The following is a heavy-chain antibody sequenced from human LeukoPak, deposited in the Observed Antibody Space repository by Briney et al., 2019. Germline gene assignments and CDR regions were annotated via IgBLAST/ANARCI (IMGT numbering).Heavy chain of an antibody. D-gene: IGHD4-17*01. V-gene: IGHV3-23*01. CDR2: IGGSGGST. J-gene: IGHJ4*02. CDR3: ARTPTVTTPG. Sequence: GGSLRLSCAASGFTFSSYAMSWVRQAPEKGLEWVSAIGGSGGSTYYADSVKGRFTISRDNSKNTLYLQMNSLRAEDTAVYYCARTPTVTTPGWGQGTLVTVSS. CDR1: GFTFSSYA.